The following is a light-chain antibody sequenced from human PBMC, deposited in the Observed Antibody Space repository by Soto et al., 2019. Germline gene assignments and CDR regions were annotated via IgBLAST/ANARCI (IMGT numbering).Light chain of an antibody. J-gene: IGLJ3*02. CDR3: YSYAGRNIWV. Sequence: QSALTQPASVSGSPGQSITISCTGTISDVGSHNLVSWYQQHPGKAPKLIIYEVSERPSGVSTRFSGSKSGNTASLTVSGLQPDDEADYHCYSYAGRNIWVFGGGTKLTVL. CDR1: ISDVGSHNL. V-gene: IGLV2-23*02. CDR2: EVS.